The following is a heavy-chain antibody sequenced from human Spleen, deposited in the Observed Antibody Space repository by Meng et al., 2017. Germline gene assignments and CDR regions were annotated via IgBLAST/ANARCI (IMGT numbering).Heavy chain of an antibody. CDR1: GGSISSYY. Sequence: SETLSLTCTVSGGSISSYYWSWIRQPPRKGLEWIGEINHSGSTNYNPSLESRATISVDTSQNNLSLKLSSVTAADSAVYYCARGPTTMAHDFDYWGQGTLVTVSS. J-gene: IGHJ4*02. D-gene: IGHD4-11*01. V-gene: IGHV4-34*01. CDR3: ARGPTTMAHDFDY. CDR2: INHSGST.